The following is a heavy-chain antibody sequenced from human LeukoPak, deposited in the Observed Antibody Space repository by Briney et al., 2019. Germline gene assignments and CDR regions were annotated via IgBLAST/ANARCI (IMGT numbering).Heavy chain of an antibody. Sequence: SETLTLTCTVTGGSISSGDYYWSWIRQPPGKGLEWIGYIYYSGSTYYTPSLKSRVTISVDTSKNQFSLKLSSVTAADTAVYYCARDRSPLRITRYNWFDPWGQGTLVTVSS. J-gene: IGHJ5*02. V-gene: IGHV4-30-4*01. D-gene: IGHD3-3*01. CDR2: IYYSGST. CDR1: GGSISSGDYY. CDR3: ARDRSPLRITRYNWFDP.